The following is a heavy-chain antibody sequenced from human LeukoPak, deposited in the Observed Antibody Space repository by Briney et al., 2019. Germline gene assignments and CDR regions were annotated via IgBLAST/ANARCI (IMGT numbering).Heavy chain of an antibody. J-gene: IGHJ3*02. D-gene: IGHD3-22*01. CDR1: GGSISSGSYY. Sequence: SETLSLTCTVSGGSISSGSYYWSWIRQPAGKGLEWIGRIYTSGSTNYNPSLKSRVTISVDTSKNQFSLKLSSVTAADTAVYYCAREGYYDSSGYYPDAFDIWGQGTMVTVSS. CDR2: IYTSGST. V-gene: IGHV4-61*02. CDR3: AREGYYDSSGYYPDAFDI.